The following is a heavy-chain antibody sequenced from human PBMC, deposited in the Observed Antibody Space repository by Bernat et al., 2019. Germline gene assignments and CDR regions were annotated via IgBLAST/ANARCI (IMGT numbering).Heavy chain of an antibody. CDR2: IKQDGSEK. J-gene: IGHJ6*02. CDR3: ARVGGYGGNSDYYYGMDV. V-gene: IGHV3-7*01. CDR1: GFTFSSYW. D-gene: IGHD4-23*01. Sequence: EVQLVESGGGLVQPGGSLRLSCAASGFTFSSYWMSWVRQAPGKGLEWVANIKQDGSEKYYVDSVKGRFTISRDNAKNSLYLQMNSLRAEDTAVYYCARVGGYGGNSDYYYGMDVWGQGTTVTVSS.